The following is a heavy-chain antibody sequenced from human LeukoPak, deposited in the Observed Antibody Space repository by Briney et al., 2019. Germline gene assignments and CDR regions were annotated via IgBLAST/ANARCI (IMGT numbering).Heavy chain of an antibody. J-gene: IGHJ4*02. D-gene: IGHD3-22*01. Sequence: GGSLRLSCAASGFTFGSHAMTWVRQAPGKGLEWVSGIDGDGTNTYYADSVKGRFTVSRDNSKNTLYLQMNSLRANDTAVYFCAKEVTPCPQVITCFDYWGQGSLVTVSS. CDR3: AKEVTPCPQVITCFDY. CDR2: IDGDGTNT. V-gene: IGHV3-23*01. CDR1: GFTFGSHA.